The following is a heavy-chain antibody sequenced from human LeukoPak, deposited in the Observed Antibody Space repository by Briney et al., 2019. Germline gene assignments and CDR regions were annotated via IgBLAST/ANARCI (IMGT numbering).Heavy chain of an antibody. CDR3: ARPTSRAKWFDP. D-gene: IGHD2-2*01. J-gene: IGHJ5*02. CDR1: GGSISSSSYC. CDR2: IYYSGST. V-gene: IGHV4-39*01. Sequence: PAETLSLTCTVSGGSISSSSYCRGWIRQPPGKGLEWIGSIYYSGSTYYNPSLKSRVTISVDTSKNQFSLKLSSVTAADTAVYYCARPTSRAKWFDPWGQGTLVTASS.